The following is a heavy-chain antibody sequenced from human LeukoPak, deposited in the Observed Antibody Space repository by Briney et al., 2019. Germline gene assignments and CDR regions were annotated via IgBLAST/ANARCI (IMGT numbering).Heavy chain of an antibody. D-gene: IGHD1-26*01. CDR2: ISYDGSNK. CDR1: GFTFSCYG. J-gene: IGHJ4*02. Sequence: PGRSLRLSCAASGFTFSCYGMHWVRQAPGKGLEWVAVISYDGSNKYYADTVKGRFTISRDNSKSTLYLQMNSLRAEDTAVYCCAKDRYSGSYGRSYRGEYYFDYWGQGTLVTVSS. CDR3: AKDRYSGSYGRSYRGEYYFDY. V-gene: IGHV3-30*18.